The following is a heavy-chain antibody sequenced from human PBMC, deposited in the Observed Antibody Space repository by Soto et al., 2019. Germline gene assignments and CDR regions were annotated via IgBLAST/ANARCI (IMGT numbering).Heavy chain of an antibody. Sequence: QVPLVQSGPELKKPGASVKVSCKASGYTFTSYGISWVRQAPGQGLEWMGRINANYGDTDYRQKFQGRITMTADASTDTVYMDLRNLTTDDTGVYYCSRFGAYGSHWGQGTQITVSS. V-gene: IGHV1-18*04. CDR1: GYTFTSYG. CDR2: INANYGDT. CDR3: SRFGAYGSH. J-gene: IGHJ4*02. D-gene: IGHD1-26*01.